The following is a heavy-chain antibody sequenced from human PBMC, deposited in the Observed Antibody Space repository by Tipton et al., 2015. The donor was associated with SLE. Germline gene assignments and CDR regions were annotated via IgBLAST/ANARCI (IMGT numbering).Heavy chain of an antibody. CDR1: GGSFSGYY. CDR2: INHSG. J-gene: IGHJ3*02. Sequence: TLSLTCAVYGGSFSGYYWSWIRQPPGKGLEWIGEINHSGSTISVDTSKNQFSLNLSSVTAADTAVYYCARGIAVAAPAFDIWGQGTMVTVSS. D-gene: IGHD6-19*01. CDR3: ARGIAVAAPAFDI. V-gene: IGHV4-34*01.